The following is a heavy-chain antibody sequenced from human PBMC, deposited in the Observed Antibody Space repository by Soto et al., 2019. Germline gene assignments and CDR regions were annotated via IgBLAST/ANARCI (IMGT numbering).Heavy chain of an antibody. CDR1: GYTFTTHY. CDR2: INPSGGRT. J-gene: IGHJ4*02. V-gene: IGHV1-46*01. Sequence: QVQLVQSGAEVKKPGASVTVSCKASGYTFTTHYMHWVRQAPGQGLEWMGIINPSGGRTTYALKFQGRVSLTIDTSTNTVYMELSSRRSEDPAVYYCARAGENYGSGTFSPPLRYYFNSWGQGTLVTVSS. CDR3: ARAGENYGSGTFSPPLRYYFNS. D-gene: IGHD3-10*01.